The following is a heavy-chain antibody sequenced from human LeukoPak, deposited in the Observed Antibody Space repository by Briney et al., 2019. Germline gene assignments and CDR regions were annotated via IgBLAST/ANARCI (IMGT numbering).Heavy chain of an antibody. D-gene: IGHD2-2*02. CDR1: GGSFSGYY. V-gene: IGHV4-34*01. J-gene: IGHJ4*02. CDR2: INHSGST. CDR3: ARSLRAAIPGTDY. Sequence: PSETLPLTCAVYGGSFSGYYWSWIRQPPGKGLEWIGEINHSGSTNYNPSLKSRVTISVDTSKNQFSLKLSSVTAADTAVYYCARSLRAAIPGTDYWGQGTLVTVSS.